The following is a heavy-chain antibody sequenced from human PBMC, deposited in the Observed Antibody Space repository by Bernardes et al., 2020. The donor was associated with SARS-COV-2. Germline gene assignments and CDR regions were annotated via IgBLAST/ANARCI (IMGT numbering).Heavy chain of an antibody. Sequence: GYLSLSCAASGFTVSRYAMHWVRPAPGKGLEWVAVISYDGSNKYYADSVKGRFTISRDNSKNTLYLQMNSLRAEDTAVYYCARDRYCSSTSCYTLIDYWGQGTLVTVSS. CDR1: GFTVSRYA. J-gene: IGHJ4*02. V-gene: IGHV3-30*04. CDR2: ISYDGSNK. D-gene: IGHD2-2*02. CDR3: ARDRYCSSTSCYTLIDY.